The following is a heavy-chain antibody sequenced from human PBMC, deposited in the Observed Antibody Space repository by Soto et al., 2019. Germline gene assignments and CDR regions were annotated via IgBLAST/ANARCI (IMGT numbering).Heavy chain of an antibody. CDR1: GGTFSSYA. CDR2: IIPIFGTA. CDR3: ASPYGGNSHDYYGMDV. V-gene: IGHV1-69*06. J-gene: IGHJ6*02. D-gene: IGHD4-17*01. Sequence: AASVKVSCKASGGTFSSYAISWVRQAPGQGLEWMGGIIPIFGTANYAQKFQGRVTITADKSTSTVYMELSSLRSEDTAVYYCASPYGGNSHDYYGMDVWGQGTTVTVSS.